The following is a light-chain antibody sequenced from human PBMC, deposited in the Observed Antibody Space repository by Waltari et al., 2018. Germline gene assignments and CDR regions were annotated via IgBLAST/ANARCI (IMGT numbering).Light chain of an antibody. J-gene: IGLJ2*01. Sequence: QSVLTLPASVSGSSGQTITTPCTGTSSGVGGYNLVSWYQQQPAQAPKLLILEVTHRPSGIANRFSVSKSGNTASLTISGLQAADEGEYDGSSFTTIGTLVLVGGGTKGTVL. CDR1: SSGVGGYNL. CDR2: EVT. CDR3: SSFTTIGTLVL. V-gene: IGLV2-14*01.